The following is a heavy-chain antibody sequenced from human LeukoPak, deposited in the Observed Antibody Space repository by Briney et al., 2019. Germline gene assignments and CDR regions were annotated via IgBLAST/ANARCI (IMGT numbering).Heavy chain of an antibody. V-gene: IGHV3-53*01. CDR2: IYRGGST. Sequence: GGSLRLSCAASGFTVSSNCMSWVRQAPGKGLECVSVIYRGGSTYYADSVKGRFTISRDNSKNTLYLQMNTLRAEDTAVYYCARDKVGTKRGTFDIWGQGTMVTVSS. CDR3: ARDKVGTKRGTFDI. J-gene: IGHJ3*02. CDR1: GFTVSSNC. D-gene: IGHD1-14*01.